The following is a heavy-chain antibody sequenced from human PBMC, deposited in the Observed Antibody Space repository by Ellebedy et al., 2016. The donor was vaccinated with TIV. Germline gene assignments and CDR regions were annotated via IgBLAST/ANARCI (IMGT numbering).Heavy chain of an antibody. D-gene: IGHD6-13*01. CDR2: IIPIFGTA. J-gene: IGHJ1*01. CDR3: ARGYSSISGPERH. V-gene: IGHV1-69*13. Sequence: AASVKVSCKASGGTFSSYAISWVRQAPGQGLEWMGGIIPIFGTANYAQKFQGRVTITADESTSTAYMELSSLRSEDTAVYYCARGYSSISGPERHWGQGTLVTVSS. CDR1: GGTFSSYA.